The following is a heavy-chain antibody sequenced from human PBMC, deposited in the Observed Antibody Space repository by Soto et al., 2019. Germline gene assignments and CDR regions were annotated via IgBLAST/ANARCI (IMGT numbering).Heavy chain of an antibody. CDR3: ARDLQYYDILTGYRPHYYGMDV. J-gene: IGHJ6*02. CDR2: INPNSGGT. V-gene: IGHV1-2*04. CDR1: GYTFTSYY. D-gene: IGHD3-9*01. Sequence: ASVKVSCKASGYTFTSYYMHWVRQAPGQGLEWMGWINPNSGGTNYAQKFQGWVTMTRDTSISTAYMELSRLRSDDTAVYYCARDLQYYDILTGYRPHYYGMDVWGQGTTVTVSS.